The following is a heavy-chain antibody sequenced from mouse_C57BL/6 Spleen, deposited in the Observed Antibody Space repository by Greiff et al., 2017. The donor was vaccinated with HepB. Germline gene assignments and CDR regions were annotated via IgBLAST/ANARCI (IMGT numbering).Heavy chain of an antibody. Sequence: VQLQQSGPELVKPGASVKISCKASGYAFSSSWMNWVKQRPGKGLEWIGRIYPGDGDTNYNGKFKGKATLTADKSSSTAYMQLSSLTSEDSAVYFWARDGYFAMDYWGQGTSVTVSS. J-gene: IGHJ4*01. D-gene: IGHD2-3*01. CDR3: ARDGYFAMDY. CDR2: IYPGDGDT. CDR1: GYAFSSSW. V-gene: IGHV1-82*01.